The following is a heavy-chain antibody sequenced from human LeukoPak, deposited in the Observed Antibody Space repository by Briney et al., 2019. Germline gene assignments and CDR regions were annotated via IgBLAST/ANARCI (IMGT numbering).Heavy chain of an antibody. J-gene: IGHJ4*02. CDR2: ISWYSGSI. CDR3: AKDISTSSGLDY. CDR1: GFTFDDYA. Sequence: GGSLRLSCAASGFTFDDYAMHWVRQAPGKGLEWVSGISWYSGSIGYADSVKGRFTISRDNAKNSLYLQMNSLRAEDTALYYCAKDISTSSGLDYWGQGTLVTVSS. V-gene: IGHV3-9*01. D-gene: IGHD3-22*01.